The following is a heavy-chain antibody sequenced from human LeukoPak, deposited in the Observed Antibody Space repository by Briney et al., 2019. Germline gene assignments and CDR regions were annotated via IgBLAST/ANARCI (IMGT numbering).Heavy chain of an antibody. J-gene: IGHJ6*02. D-gene: IGHD3-10*01. CDR2: ISSSSRYI. CDR3: ARDLDYGSGSYEEYYYYGMDV. Sequence: GGSLRLSCAASGFTFSSYSMNWVRQAPGKGLEWVSSISSSSRYIYYADSVKGRFTISRDNAKNSLYLQMNSLRAEDTAVYYCARDLDYGSGSYEEYYYYGMDVWGQGTTVTVSS. CDR1: GFTFSSYS. V-gene: IGHV3-21*01.